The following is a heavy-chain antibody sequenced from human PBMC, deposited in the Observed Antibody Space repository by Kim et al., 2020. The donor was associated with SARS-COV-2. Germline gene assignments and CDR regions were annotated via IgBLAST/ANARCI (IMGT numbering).Heavy chain of an antibody. CDR1: GFTFSSYS. CDR3: GRDRKDGYYIRLYF. J-gene: IGHJ4*02. CDR2: IATAGNTK. D-gene: IGHD1-26*01. V-gene: IGHV3-48*04. Sequence: GGSLRLSCAASGFTFSSYSMLWVRQAPGKGLEWISSIATAGNTKYYADSVKGRFTISRDNTKNSFYLQMSSRGVENTAFYYGGRDRKDGYYIRLYFCGQG.